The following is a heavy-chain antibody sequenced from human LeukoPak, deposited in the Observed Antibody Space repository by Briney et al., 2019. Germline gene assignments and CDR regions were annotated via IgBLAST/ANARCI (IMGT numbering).Heavy chain of an antibody. D-gene: IGHD3/OR15-3a*01. J-gene: IGHJ4*02. CDR2: IYYTGNT. Sequence: PSETLFLTCTVSGVSISSSNSYWGWIRQPPGKGLEWIGSIYYTGNTYYNASLKSRVTISIDTSKNQISLRLTSVTATDTAMYYCARQTGSGLFTLPGGQGTLVTVSS. CDR3: ARQTGSGLFTLP. CDR1: GVSISSSNSY. V-gene: IGHV4-39*01.